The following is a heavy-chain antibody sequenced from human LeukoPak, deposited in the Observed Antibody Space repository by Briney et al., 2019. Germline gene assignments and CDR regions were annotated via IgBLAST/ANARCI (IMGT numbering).Heavy chain of an antibody. D-gene: IGHD3-3*01. Sequence: SGPTLVNPTQTLTLTCTFSGFSLSTSGVGVGWIRQPPGKALEWLALIYWDDDKRYSPSLKSRLTITKDTSKNQVVLTMTNMDPVDTATYYCAHSRVTIFGVAHFYYFDYWGQGTLVTVSS. CDR1: GFSLSTSGVG. V-gene: IGHV2-5*02. J-gene: IGHJ4*02. CDR2: IYWDDDK. CDR3: AHSRVTIFGVAHFYYFDY.